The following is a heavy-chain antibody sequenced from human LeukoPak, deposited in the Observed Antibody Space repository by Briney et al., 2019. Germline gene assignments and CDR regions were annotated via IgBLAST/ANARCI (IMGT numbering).Heavy chain of an antibody. V-gene: IGHV3-74*01. CDR1: GFTFSSYW. Sequence: GGSLRLSCAASGFTFSSYWMHWVRQAPGKGLVWVSRVNTAGSGTTYAGSVKGRFTISRVNAKNTLYLQMNSLRAEDTAVYYCVRVVSTNWFDPWGQGTLVTVSS. CDR2: VNTAGSGT. D-gene: IGHD2/OR15-2a*01. J-gene: IGHJ5*02. CDR3: VRVVSTNWFDP.